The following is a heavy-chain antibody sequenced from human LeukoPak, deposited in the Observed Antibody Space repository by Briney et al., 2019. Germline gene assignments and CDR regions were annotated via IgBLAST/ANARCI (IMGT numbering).Heavy chain of an antibody. V-gene: IGHV3-11*01. J-gene: IGHJ4*02. CDR1: GFTFSDYY. CDR3: VTNLPSRNDGWPLFDS. D-gene: IGHD1-1*01. Sequence: GGSLRLSCVASGFTFSDYYMSWIRQSPEKGLEWLSYISNSGDTIYYADSVKGRFTISRDNAKDSLYLQMDSLRAEDTALYYCVTNLPSRNDGWPLFDSWGQGTLVTVSS. CDR2: ISNSGDTI.